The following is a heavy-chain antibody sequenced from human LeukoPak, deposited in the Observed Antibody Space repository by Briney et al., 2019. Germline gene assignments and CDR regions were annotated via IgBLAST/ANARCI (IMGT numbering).Heavy chain of an antibody. CDR3: ARGFGQLVPDDYFDY. J-gene: IGHJ4*02. CDR2: IYYSGST. Sequence: SETLSLTCTVSGGSISSYYWSWIRQPPGKGLEWIGYIYYSGSTNYNPSLKSRVTISVDTSKNQFSLKLSSVTAADTAVYYCARGFGQLVPDDYFDYWGQGTLVTVSS. V-gene: IGHV4-59*01. CDR1: GGSISSYY. D-gene: IGHD6-13*01.